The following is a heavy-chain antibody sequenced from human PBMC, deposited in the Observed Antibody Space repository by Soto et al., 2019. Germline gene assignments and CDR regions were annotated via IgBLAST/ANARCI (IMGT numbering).Heavy chain of an antibody. CDR2: IYHSGST. CDR3: ASLLRSGTYYYTTPKDVY. Sequence: QVQLQESGPGLVKPSETLSLTCAVSGVSVSNNTWWSWVRQPPGKGLEWIGEIYHSGSTNYNPSLNNRVTLSLDMSRNHFSLKLKSVTAADTAVYYCASLLRSGTYYYTTPKDVYGGLGTLVTVSS. V-gene: IGHV4-4*02. J-gene: IGHJ4*02. CDR1: GVSVSNNTW. D-gene: IGHD3-10*02.